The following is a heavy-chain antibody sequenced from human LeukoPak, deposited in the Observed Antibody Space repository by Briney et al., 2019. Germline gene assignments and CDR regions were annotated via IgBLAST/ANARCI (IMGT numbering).Heavy chain of an antibody. V-gene: IGHV3-7*05. D-gene: IGHD5-24*01. Sequence: GGSLRLSCAASGFTFSSFWMSWVRQAPGKGLEWVANIQKDGSVKNYVDSVKGRFTISRDNAKNSVYLQMDSLRAEDTAVYYCSRQTERDAYNRYWGQGTLVTASS. CDR2: IQKDGSVK. CDR3: SRQTERDAYNRY. J-gene: IGHJ4*02. CDR1: GFTFSSFW.